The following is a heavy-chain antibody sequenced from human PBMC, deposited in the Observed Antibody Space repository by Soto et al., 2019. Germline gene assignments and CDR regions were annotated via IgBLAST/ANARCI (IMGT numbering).Heavy chain of an antibody. CDR2: ISSDGNNK. Sequence: QVKLVESGGGVVQPGRSLRLSCAASEFNVSASTRHWVRQAPGKGLEWVAVISSDGNNKYYTDSVKGRFTISRDTSTNTLYLQMNRLRAEDTAVYYCARWEQPLFDYWGQGTLVTVSS. V-gene: IGHV3-30-3*01. CDR3: ARWEQPLFDY. D-gene: IGHD1-26*01. CDR1: EFNVSAST. J-gene: IGHJ4*02.